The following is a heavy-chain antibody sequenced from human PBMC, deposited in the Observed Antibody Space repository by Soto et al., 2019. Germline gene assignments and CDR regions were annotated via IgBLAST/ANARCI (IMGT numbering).Heavy chain of an antibody. CDR3: SFHLPHHYDSSGYFDY. D-gene: IGHD3-22*01. V-gene: IGHV4-39*01. J-gene: IGHJ4*02. CDR2: IHYSGST. CDR1: GGSISSSTYY. Sequence: SETLSLTCTVSGGSISSSTYYWGWIRQPPGKGLEWIGSIHYSGSTYYNPSLKSRVTMSVDTSKNQFSLRLSSATAADTAVDNCSFHLPHHYDSSGYFDYWAQRTLVTVSS.